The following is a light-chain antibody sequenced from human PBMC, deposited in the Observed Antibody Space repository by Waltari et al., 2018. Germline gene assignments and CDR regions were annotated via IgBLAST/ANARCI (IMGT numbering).Light chain of an antibody. CDR1: QGVSSY. Sequence: EIVLTQSPATLSLPPGEKATLSCRASQGVSSYLAQYQQQPGQAPRLLIYDASNRATGIPARFSGSGSATDFTLTISSLEPEDFAVYYCQQRSNWPPVFGQGTKLEIK. CDR3: QQRSNWPPV. CDR2: DAS. J-gene: IGKJ2*01. V-gene: IGKV3-11*01.